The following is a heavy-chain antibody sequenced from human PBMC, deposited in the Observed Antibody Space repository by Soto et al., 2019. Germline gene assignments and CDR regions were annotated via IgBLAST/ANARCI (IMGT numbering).Heavy chain of an antibody. V-gene: IGHV3-15*07. J-gene: IGHJ4*02. CDR3: TTDPVTMIVVVPSSG. CDR2: IKSKTDGGTT. Sequence: PGGSLRLSCAASGFTFSNCWMNWVRQAPGKGLEWVGRIKSKTDGGTTDYAAPVKGRFTISRDDSKNTLYLQMNSLKTEDTAVYYCTTDPVTMIVVVPSSGWGQGTLVTVSS. CDR1: GFTFSNCW. D-gene: IGHD3-22*01.